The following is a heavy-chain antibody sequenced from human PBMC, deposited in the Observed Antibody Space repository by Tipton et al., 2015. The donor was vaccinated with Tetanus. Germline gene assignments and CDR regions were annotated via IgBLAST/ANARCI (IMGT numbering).Heavy chain of an antibody. J-gene: IGHJ6*02. CDR3: ARSESRIAPRIPWGMDI. CDR1: GFTFSSYS. D-gene: IGHD6-6*01. V-gene: IGHV3-48*04. Sequence: SLRLSCEGSGFTFSSYSMNWIRLAPGKGLEWISYISHTGTTTYYSASVMGRFTVSRDNTKNSLYLEINSLRAEDTAVYYCARSESRIAPRIPWGMDIWGQGTTVTVSS. CDR2: ISHTGTTT.